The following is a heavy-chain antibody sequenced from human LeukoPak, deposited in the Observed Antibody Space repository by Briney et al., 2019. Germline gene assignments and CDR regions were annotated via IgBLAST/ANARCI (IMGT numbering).Heavy chain of an antibody. CDR1: GGSISSSSYY. V-gene: IGHV4-39*01. Sequence: SETLSLTCTVSGGSISSSSYYWGWIRQPPGKGLEWIGSIYYSGSTYYNPSLKSRVTISVDTSKNQFSLKLSSVTAADTAVYYCEVAGNYYYYGMDVWGQGTTVTVSS. D-gene: IGHD2-15*01. J-gene: IGHJ6*02. CDR3: EVAGNYYYYGMDV. CDR2: IYYSGST.